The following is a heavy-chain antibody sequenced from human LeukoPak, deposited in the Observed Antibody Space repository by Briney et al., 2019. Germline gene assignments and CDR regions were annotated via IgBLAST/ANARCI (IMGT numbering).Heavy chain of an antibody. V-gene: IGHV3-72*01. J-gene: IGHJ4*02. D-gene: IGHD1-26*01. CDR1: GFTFSDSY. CDR3: ARESGGSFYY. Sequence: GGSLSLSCAASGFTFSDSYMDWVRQAPGKGLEWVGRTTDKADSYTTEYAASVKGRFTISRDDSKNSLYLQMNSLRTEDTAVYYCARESGGSFYYWGQGTLVTVSS. CDR2: TTDKADSYTT.